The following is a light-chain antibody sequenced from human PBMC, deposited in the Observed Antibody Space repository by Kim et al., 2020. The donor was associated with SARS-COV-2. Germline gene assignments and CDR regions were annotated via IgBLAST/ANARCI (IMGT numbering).Light chain of an antibody. J-gene: IGLJ3*02. CDR3: QTWDTGIQV. CDR1: SGHSSYP. Sequence: ASVKLTCTLNSGHSSYPIAWHQQQPEKGPRYLMKLNSDGSHTKGDGITDRFSGSSSGAERYLTISSLQSEDEADYYCQTWDTGIQVFGGGTKLTVL. V-gene: IGLV4-69*02. CDR2: LNSDGSH.